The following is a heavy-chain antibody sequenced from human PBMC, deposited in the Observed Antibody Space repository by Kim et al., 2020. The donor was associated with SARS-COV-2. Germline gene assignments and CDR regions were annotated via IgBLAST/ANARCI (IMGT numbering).Heavy chain of an antibody. V-gene: IGHV4-31*02. D-gene: IGHD3-22*01. Sequence: LNGRVTISVDTSKNQFSLKLSSVTAADTAVYYFARLVNYYDSGGYYYFDYWGQGTLVTVSS. J-gene: IGHJ4*02. CDR3: ARLVNYYDSGGYYYFDY.